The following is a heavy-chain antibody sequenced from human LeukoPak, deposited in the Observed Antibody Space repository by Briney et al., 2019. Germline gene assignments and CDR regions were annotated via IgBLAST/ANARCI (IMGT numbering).Heavy chain of an antibody. CDR3: AKDIHNWGSDY. CDR1: GLTFSDYW. V-gene: IGHV3-23*01. J-gene: IGHJ4*02. Sequence: GGSLRLFCAASGLTFSDYWMSWVRQAPGGGLEGVSGIDKIGERTYYADSVKGRFTISRDNSEKTLYLQISGLKAEDTAIYYCAKDIHNWGSDYWGQGTLVTVSS. CDR2: IDKIGERT. D-gene: IGHD7-27*01.